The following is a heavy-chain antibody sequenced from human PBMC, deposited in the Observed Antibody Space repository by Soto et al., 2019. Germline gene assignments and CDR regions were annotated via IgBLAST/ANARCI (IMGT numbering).Heavy chain of an antibody. J-gene: IGHJ4*02. CDR3: AKDPFDYYDSSGYPR. CDR1: GFTFSSYA. D-gene: IGHD3-22*01. Sequence: GGSLRLSCAASGFTFSSYAMSWVRQAPGKGLEWVSAISGSGGSTYYADSVKGRFTISRDNSKNTLYLQMNSLRAEDTAVYYCAKDPFDYYDSSGYPRWGQGTLVTVSS. CDR2: ISGSGGST. V-gene: IGHV3-23*01.